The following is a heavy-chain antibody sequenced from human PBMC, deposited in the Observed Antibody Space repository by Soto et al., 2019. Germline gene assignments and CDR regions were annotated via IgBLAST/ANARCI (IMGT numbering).Heavy chain of an antibody. CDR1: GGSIGSYY. CDR3: AGGIAARPLGY. J-gene: IGHJ4*02. CDR2: IYYSGST. V-gene: IGHV4-59*01. Sequence: PSETLSLTCTVSGGSIGSYYWSWIRQPPGKGLEWIGYIYYSGSTNYNPSLKSRVTISVDTSKNQFSLKLSSVTAADTAVYYCAGGIAARPLGYWGQGTLVTVSS. D-gene: IGHD6-6*01.